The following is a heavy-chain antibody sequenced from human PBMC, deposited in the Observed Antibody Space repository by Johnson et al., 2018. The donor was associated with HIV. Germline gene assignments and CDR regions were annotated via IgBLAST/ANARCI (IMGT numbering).Heavy chain of an antibody. J-gene: IGHJ3*02. Sequence: MLLVESGGGLVQPGRSLRLSCAASGFTVSSNYMSWVRQAPGKGLEWVSVIYSGGSTYYADAVKGRFTISRDNSKNTVYLQMNSLRAEDTAVYYCAKGGSLTQDAPFDIWGQGTMVTVSS. CDR2: IYSGGST. CDR1: GFTVSSNY. D-gene: IGHD1-14*01. V-gene: IGHV3-66*02. CDR3: AKGGSLTQDAPFDI.